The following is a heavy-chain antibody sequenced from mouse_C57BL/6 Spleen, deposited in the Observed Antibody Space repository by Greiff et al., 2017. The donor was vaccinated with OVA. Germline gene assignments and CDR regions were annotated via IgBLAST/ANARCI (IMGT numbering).Heavy chain of an antibody. CDR1: GFTFSSYA. CDR2: ISDGGSYT. J-gene: IGHJ2*01. CDR3: AREDSNYDY. Sequence: EVQLVESGGGLVKPGGSLKLSCAASGFTFSSYAMSWVRQTPEKRLEWVATISDGGSYTYYPDNVKGRFTISRDNAKNNLYLQMSHLKSEDTAMYYCAREDSNYDYWGKGTTLTVSS. V-gene: IGHV5-4*01. D-gene: IGHD2-5*01.